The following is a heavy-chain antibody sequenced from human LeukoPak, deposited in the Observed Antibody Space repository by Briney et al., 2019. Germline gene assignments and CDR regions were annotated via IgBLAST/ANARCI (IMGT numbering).Heavy chain of an antibody. J-gene: IGHJ4*02. D-gene: IGHD3-16*02. V-gene: IGHV1-8*01. CDR2: MNPNSGNT. CDR1: GYTFTSYD. Sequence: XSGYTFTSYDINWGRQATGQGLEWMGWMNPNSGNTAYAQKFQGRVTMTRNTSISTAYMELSSLRSEDTAVYYCARGGRTRFYDYVWGSYRYADYWGQGTLVTVSS. CDR3: ARGGRTRFYDYVWGSYRYADY.